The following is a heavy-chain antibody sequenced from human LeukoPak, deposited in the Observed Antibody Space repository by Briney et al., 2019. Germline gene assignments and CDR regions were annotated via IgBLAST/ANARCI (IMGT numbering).Heavy chain of an antibody. D-gene: IGHD5-18*01. CDR1: GFTVCSNY. Sequence: GGSLRLSCAATGFTVCSNYMSWVRQAPGKGLEWVSVIYSGGSTNYADSVKGRFTISRDNSKNTLYLQMNSLRAEDTAVYYCVTASFDYWGQGTLVTVSS. CDR2: IYSGGST. CDR3: VTASFDY. V-gene: IGHV3-66*01. J-gene: IGHJ4*02.